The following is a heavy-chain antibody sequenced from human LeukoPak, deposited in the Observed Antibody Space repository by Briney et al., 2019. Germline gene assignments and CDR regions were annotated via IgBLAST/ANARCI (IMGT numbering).Heavy chain of an antibody. Sequence: GGSLRLSCAASGFTFSSYSMNWVRQAPGKGLEWVSSISSSSSYIYYADSVKGRFTISRDNAKNSLYLQMNSLRAEDTAVYYCARSGTGPTYYYYMDVWGKGTTVTVSS. CDR3: ARSGTGPTYYYYMDV. CDR2: ISSSSSYI. J-gene: IGHJ6*03. V-gene: IGHV3-21*01. D-gene: IGHD1-7*01. CDR1: GFTFSSYS.